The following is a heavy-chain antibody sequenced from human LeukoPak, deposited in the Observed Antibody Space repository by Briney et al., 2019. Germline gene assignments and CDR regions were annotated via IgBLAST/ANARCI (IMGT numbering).Heavy chain of an antibody. D-gene: IGHD1-26*01. V-gene: IGHV3-20*04. CDR2: INWNGGST. CDR1: GFTFVDYG. J-gene: IGHJ4*02. CDR3: ARAMGAILLYYFDY. Sequence: PGGSLRLSCAASGFTFVDYGMSWVRQAPGKGLEWVSGINWNGGSTGYADSVKVRFTISRDNAKNSLYLQMNSLRAEDTALYYCARAMGAILLYYFDYWGQGTLVTVSS.